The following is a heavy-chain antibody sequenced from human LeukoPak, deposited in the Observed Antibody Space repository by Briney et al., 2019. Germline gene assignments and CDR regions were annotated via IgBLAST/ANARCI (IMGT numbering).Heavy chain of an antibody. J-gene: IGHJ6*03. CDR2: IWFDGTKK. Sequence: GGSLRPSWAAAGFTCSSYGMHCVRQAPGKGLEWVAVIWFDGTKKYYADSVKGRFTISRDNSKNTLYLQMNSLRAEDTAVYYCARDASLSYSYMDVWGKGTTVTVSS. V-gene: IGHV3-33*01. CDR3: ARDASLSYSYMDV. CDR1: GFTCSSYG.